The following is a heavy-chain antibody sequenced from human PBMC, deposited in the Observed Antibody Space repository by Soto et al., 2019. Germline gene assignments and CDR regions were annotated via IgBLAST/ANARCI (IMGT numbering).Heavy chain of an antibody. CDR3: ARDSHITMVRGVPFYYGMDV. J-gene: IGHJ6*02. Sequence: QVQLQESGPGLVKPSQTLSLTCTVSGGSISSGGYYWSWIRQHPGKGLEWIGYIYYSGSIYYNPSLKSRVTISVVTCKNQFSLKLSSVTAADTAVYYCARDSHITMVRGVPFYYGMDVWGQGTTVTVSS. CDR1: GGSISSGGYY. V-gene: IGHV4-31*03. D-gene: IGHD3-10*01. CDR2: IYYSGSI.